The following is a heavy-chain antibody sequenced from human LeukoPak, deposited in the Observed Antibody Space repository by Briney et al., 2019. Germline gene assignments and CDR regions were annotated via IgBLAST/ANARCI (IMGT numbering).Heavy chain of an antibody. CDR3: RGGGVFKDFDY. CDR1: GFTFSSYA. D-gene: IGHD3-10*01. V-gene: IGHV3-23*01. Sequence: GGSLRLSCAASGFTFSSYAMSWVRQAPGKGLVWVSAISGSGGSTYYADSVKGRFNISRDNSKNTLYLQMNSLRAEDTAVYYCRGGGVFKDFDYWGQGTLVTVSS. J-gene: IGHJ4*02. CDR2: ISGSGGST.